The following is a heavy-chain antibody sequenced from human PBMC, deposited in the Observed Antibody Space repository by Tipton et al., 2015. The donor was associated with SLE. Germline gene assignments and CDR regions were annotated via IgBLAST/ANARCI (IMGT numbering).Heavy chain of an antibody. J-gene: IGHJ6*02. D-gene: IGHD2-15*01. CDR2: ISYTETT. CDR1: GGSISGYH. Sequence: LRLSCTVSGGSISGYHWSWLRQPPGKGLEWIGYISYTETTKYNPSLESRVIISVDTSKNQFSLRLSSVTAADTAMYYCAGHVGVAYYYAMDVWGQGTT. V-gene: IGHV4-59*08. CDR3: AGHVGVAYYYAMDV.